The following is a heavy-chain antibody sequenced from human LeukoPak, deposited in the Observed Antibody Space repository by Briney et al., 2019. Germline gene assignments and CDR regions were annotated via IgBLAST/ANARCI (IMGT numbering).Heavy chain of an antibody. J-gene: IGHJ4*02. V-gene: IGHV3-30*19. CDR1: GFTFSSYG. CDR2: ISYDGSNK. Sequence: PGGSLRLSCAAPGFTFSSYGMHWVRQAPGKGLERVAVISYDGSNKYYADSVKGRFTISRDNSKNTLYLQMNSLRAEDTAVYYCAREGKPRDPVYYYDSSGYYYFDYWGQGTLVTVSS. CDR3: AREGKPRDPVYYYDSSGYYYFDY. D-gene: IGHD3-22*01.